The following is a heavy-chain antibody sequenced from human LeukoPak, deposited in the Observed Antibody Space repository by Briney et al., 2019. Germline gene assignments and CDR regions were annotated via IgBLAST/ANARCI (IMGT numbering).Heavy chain of an antibody. CDR2: IYHSGST. D-gene: IGHD7-27*01. Sequence: SETLSLTCTVSGGSISNVDYYWTWIRQPPGKGLEWIGHIYHSGSTYSNPSLKSRVTISVDRSKNQFSLKLSSVTAADTAVYYCTRGGPTGANWYFDLWGRGTLVTVSS. CDR3: TRGGPTGANWYFDL. CDR1: GGSISNVDYY. J-gene: IGHJ2*01. V-gene: IGHV4-30-2*01.